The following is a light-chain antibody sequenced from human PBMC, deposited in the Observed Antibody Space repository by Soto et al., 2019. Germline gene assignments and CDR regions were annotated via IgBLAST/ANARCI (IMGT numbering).Light chain of an antibody. CDR2: GAS. CDR1: QSVGSD. J-gene: IGKJ1*01. CDR3: HQYNNWPPWT. V-gene: IGKV3-15*01. Sequence: EIVMTQSPGTLSVSPGDRATLSCGASQSVGSDLAWYQQKPGQAPMLLIYGASTRATGIPARFSGSGSETDFTLTISSLQSKDFAVYYCHQYNNWPPWTFGQGTKVEIE.